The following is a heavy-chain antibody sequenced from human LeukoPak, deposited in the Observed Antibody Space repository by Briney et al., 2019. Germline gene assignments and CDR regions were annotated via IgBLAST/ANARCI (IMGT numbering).Heavy chain of an antibody. CDR1: GFTFSNAW. CDR3: TAGTGRSDFDY. Sequence: GGSLRLSCAASGFTFSNAWMSWVRQAPGKGLEWVGRIKRKGDDGTIDYAAPVKGRLTISRDDSKNTLYLQMNSLKSEDAAVYYCTAGTGRSDFDYWGQGTLVTVSS. CDR2: IKRKGDDGTI. V-gene: IGHV3-15*01. J-gene: IGHJ4*02. D-gene: IGHD3/OR15-3a*01.